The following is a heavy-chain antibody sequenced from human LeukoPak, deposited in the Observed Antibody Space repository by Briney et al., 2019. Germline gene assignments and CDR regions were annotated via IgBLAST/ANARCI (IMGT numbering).Heavy chain of an antibody. J-gene: IGHJ4*02. CDR1: GYTFTSYG. CDR3: ARASSVDIVATTLDY. V-gene: IGHV1-18*01. D-gene: IGHD5-12*01. Sequence: GASVKVSCKASGYTFTSYGISWVRQAPGQGLEWMGWISAYNGNTNYAQKLQGRVTMTTDTSTSTAYMELSSQRSEDTAVYYCARASSVDIVATTLDYWGQGTLVTVSS. CDR2: ISAYNGNT.